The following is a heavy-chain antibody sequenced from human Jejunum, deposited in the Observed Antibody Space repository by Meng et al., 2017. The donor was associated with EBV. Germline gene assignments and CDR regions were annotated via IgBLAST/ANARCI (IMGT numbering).Heavy chain of an antibody. Sequence: EVQLLESGGGWVQRVXSGRLSCAASGFSFSSYAMTWVRQAPGKGLEWVSAISGSGGKTYYADSVKGRFTISRDNSKNTLYLQMNSLRAEDTAVYYCANAATVTPRDYWGQGTLVTVSS. CDR2: ISGSGGKT. D-gene: IGHD4-17*01. J-gene: IGHJ4*02. CDR3: ANAATVTPRDY. V-gene: IGHV3-23*01. CDR1: GFSFSSYA.